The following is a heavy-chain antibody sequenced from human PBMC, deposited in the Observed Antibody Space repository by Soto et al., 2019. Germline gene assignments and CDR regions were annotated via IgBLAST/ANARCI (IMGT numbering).Heavy chain of an antibody. CDR2: TYYRSKWYN. D-gene: IGHD2-15*01. CDR3: ARDPGYCSGGSCYTEVYYYYGMDV. J-gene: IGHJ6*02. Sequence: SQTLSLTCAISGDSVSSNSAAWNWIRQSPSRGLEWLGRTYYRSKWYNDYAVSVKSRITINPDTSKNQFSLQLNSVTPEDTAVYYCARDPGYCSGGSCYTEVYYYYGMDVWGQGTTVTVSS. CDR1: GDSVSSNSAA. V-gene: IGHV6-1*01.